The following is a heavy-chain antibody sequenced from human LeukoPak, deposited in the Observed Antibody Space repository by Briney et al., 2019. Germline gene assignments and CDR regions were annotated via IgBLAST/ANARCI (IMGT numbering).Heavy chain of an antibody. V-gene: IGHV1-24*01. D-gene: IGHD2-15*01. CDR1: GHTLTELS. J-gene: IGHJ4*02. CDR2: FDPEDGET. CDR3: ATERLYCSGGSCYPFFDY. Sequence: ASVKVSCKVSGHTLTELSMHWVRQAPGKGLEWMGGFDPEDGETIYAQKFQGRVTMTEDTSTDTAYMELSSLRSEDTAVYYCATERLYCSGGSCYPFFDYWGQGTLVTVSS.